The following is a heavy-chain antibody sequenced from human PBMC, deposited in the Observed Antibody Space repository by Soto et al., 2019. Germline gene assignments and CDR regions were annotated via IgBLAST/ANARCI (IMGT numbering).Heavy chain of an antibody. J-gene: IGHJ5*02. Sequence: GGSLRLSCAASGFTFSNAWMNWVRQALGKGLEWVGRIKSKTDGGTTDYAAPVKGRFTISRDDSKNTLYLQMNSLKTEDTAEYYWTKEPGADGYGYRGSGYNWFDPWGQGTLVTVSS. V-gene: IGHV3-15*07. D-gene: IGHD5-18*01. CDR3: TKEPGADGYGYRGSGYNWFDP. CDR2: IKSKTDGGTT. CDR1: GFTFSNAW.